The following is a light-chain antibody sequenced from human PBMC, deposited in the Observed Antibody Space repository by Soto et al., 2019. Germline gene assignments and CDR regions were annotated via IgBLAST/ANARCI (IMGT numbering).Light chain of an antibody. Sequence: QSALTQPPSASGTPGQRVTISCSGSSSNIGSNYVYWYQQLPGTAPKLLIYRNNQRPSGVPDRFSGSKSGTSASLAISVLRSEDEADYYCAAWDDSLSGLYVFGTGTKVTVL. CDR1: SSNIGSNY. V-gene: IGLV1-47*01. CDR2: RNN. CDR3: AAWDDSLSGLYV. J-gene: IGLJ1*01.